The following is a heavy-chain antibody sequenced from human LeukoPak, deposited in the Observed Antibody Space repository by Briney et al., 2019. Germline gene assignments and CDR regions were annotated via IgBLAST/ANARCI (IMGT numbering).Heavy chain of an antibody. J-gene: IGHJ4*02. Sequence: SQTLSLTCTVSGGSISSGGYYWSWIRQPPGKGLEWIGYIYHSGSTYYNPSLKSRVTISVDRSKNQFSLKLSSVTAADTAVYYCARENYSNAMGGSNYWGQGTLVTVSS. CDR1: GGSISSGGYY. D-gene: IGHD4-11*01. CDR3: ARENYSNAMGGSNY. V-gene: IGHV4-30-2*01. CDR2: IYHSGST.